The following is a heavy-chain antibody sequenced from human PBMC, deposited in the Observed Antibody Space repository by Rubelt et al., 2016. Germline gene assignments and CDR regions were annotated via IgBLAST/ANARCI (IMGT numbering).Heavy chain of an antibody. CDR3: AIRLTDVFEY. CDR2: INTNTGNP. Sequence: QVQLVQSGSELKKPGASVKVSCEASGYTFKSYAMNWVRQAPGQGLEWMGWINTNTGNPTYAQGFTGRFVFTLDTSVSTAYLQIRSLKAEDTGVYYCAIRLTDVFEYWGQGSLLTVSS. J-gene: IGHJ4*01. V-gene: IGHV7-4-1*02. CDR1: GYTFKSYA. D-gene: IGHD3-16*01.